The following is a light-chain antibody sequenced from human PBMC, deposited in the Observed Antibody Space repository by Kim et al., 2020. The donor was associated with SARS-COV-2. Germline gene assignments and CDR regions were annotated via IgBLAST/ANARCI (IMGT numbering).Light chain of an antibody. J-gene: IGKJ5*01. CDR2: GAS. Sequence: AAVGNRVTITCRASQDIRNDLGWYQQNPGRAPKRLIYGASSLQSGVPSRFSGSGSGTEFTLTISSVQPEDFATYFCLQHSTYPITFGQGTRLEIK. V-gene: IGKV1-17*01. CDR3: LQHSTYPIT. CDR1: QDIRND.